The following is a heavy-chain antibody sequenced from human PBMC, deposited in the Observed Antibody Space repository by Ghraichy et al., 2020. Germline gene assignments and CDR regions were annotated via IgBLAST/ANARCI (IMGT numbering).Heavy chain of an antibody. J-gene: IGHJ6*03. D-gene: IGHD3-3*01. CDR3: AKDVGSYYDFWSGFFIGYYMDV. V-gene: IGHV3-30*02. Sequence: GSLRLSCAASGFTFSSYGMHWVRQAPGKGLEWVAFIRYDGSNKYYADSVKGRFTISRDNSKNTLYLQMNSLRAEDTAVYYCAKDVGSYYDFWSGFFIGYYMDVWGKGTTVTVSS. CDR1: GFTFSSYG. CDR2: IRYDGSNK.